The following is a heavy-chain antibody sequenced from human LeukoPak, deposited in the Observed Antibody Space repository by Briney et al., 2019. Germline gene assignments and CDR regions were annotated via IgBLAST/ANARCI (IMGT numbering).Heavy chain of an antibody. CDR1: GGSISSGSYY. J-gene: IGHJ4*02. CDR3: ARARVVEATTPFDY. D-gene: IGHD1-26*01. CDR2: IYTSGGT. V-gene: IGHV4-61*02. Sequence: SETLSLTCTVSGGSISSGSYYWSWIRQPAGKRLEWIGRIYTSGGTNYNPSLKSRVTISVDTSKNQFSLNLSSVTAADTAVYYCARARVVEATTPFDYWGQGTLVTVSS.